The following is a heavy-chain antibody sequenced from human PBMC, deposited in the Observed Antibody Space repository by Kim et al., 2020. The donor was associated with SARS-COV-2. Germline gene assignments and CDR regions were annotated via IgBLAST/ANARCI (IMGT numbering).Heavy chain of an antibody. V-gene: IGHV3-23*01. CDR2: ISGSGANT. CDR3: ARDLLPPQRWAVAFDY. CDR1: GFTFSTYA. Sequence: GGSLRLSCAASGFTFSTYAMTWVRQAPGQGLEWVSAISGSGANTYYADSVKGRFAISRDNSKNTLYLQMNSLRAEDTAIYYCARDLLPPQRWAVAFDYWGQGTLVTVSS. D-gene: IGHD6-19*01. J-gene: IGHJ4*02.